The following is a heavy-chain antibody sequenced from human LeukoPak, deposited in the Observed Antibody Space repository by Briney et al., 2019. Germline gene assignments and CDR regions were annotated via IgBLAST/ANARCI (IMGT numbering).Heavy chain of an antibody. CDR1: GFTFSSSA. CDR3: ARRLLFGGIEGMDV. J-gene: IGHJ6*02. V-gene: IGHV3-64*01. CDR2: ISSNGGST. Sequence: GGSLRLSCAASGFTFSSSAMHWVRQAPGKGLESVSTISSNGGSTYYANSVKGRFTISRDNSKNTLYLQMGSLRAEDTAVYYCARRLLFGGIEGMDVWGQGTTVTVSS. D-gene: IGHD6-13*01.